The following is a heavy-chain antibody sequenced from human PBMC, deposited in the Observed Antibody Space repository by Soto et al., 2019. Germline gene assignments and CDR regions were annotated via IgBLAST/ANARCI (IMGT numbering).Heavy chain of an antibody. CDR1: GYTFTSYA. CDR2: INAGNGNT. V-gene: IGHV1-3*01. D-gene: IGHD3-10*01. Sequence: ASVKVSCKASGYTFTSYAMHWVRQAPGQRLEWMGWINAGNGNTKYSQKFQGRVTITRDTSASTAYMELSSLRSEDTAVYYCARAQDYYGSGPDEYWGQGTLVTVSS. J-gene: IGHJ4*02. CDR3: ARAQDYYGSGPDEY.